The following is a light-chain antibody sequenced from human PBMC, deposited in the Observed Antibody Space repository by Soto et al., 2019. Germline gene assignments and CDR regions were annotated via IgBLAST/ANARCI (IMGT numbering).Light chain of an antibody. CDR2: GTS. V-gene: IGKV3-15*01. CDR1: QSVGST. Sequence: EIVMTQSPATLSVSPGERVTLSCRASQSVGSTLAWYQRRPGQSPRLLVYGTSTRVTGVPARFSGSGSGTEFTLTISSLQPEDFATYYCQQTNSFPLTFGGGTKVDIK. J-gene: IGKJ4*01. CDR3: QQTNSFPLT.